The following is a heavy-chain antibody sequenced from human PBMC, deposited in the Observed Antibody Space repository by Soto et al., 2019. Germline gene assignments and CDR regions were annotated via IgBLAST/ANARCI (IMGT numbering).Heavy chain of an antibody. D-gene: IGHD1-26*01. J-gene: IGHJ4*02. CDR1: GFTFSSYA. CDR3: ARESGSYEPYFYY. Sequence: PGGSLRLSCAASGFTFSSYAMHWVRQAPGKGLEWVAVISYDGSNKYYADSVKGRFTISRDNSKNTLYLQMNSLRAEDTAVYYCARESGSYEPYFYYWGQGTLVTVSS. V-gene: IGHV3-30-3*01. CDR2: ISYDGSNK.